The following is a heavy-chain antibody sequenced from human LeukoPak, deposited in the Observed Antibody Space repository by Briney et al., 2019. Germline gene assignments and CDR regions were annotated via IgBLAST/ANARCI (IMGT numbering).Heavy chain of an antibody. D-gene: IGHD3-10*01. CDR3: TCNYYGSGSYYRRGHY. V-gene: IGHV3-23*01. J-gene: IGHJ4*02. CDR1: GFTFSSYA. CDR2: ISGSGGST. Sequence: GGSLRLSCAASGFTFSSYAMSRVRQAPGKGLEWVSTISGSGGSTYYADSVKGRFTISRDNSKNTLYLQMNSLRAEDTAVYYCTCNYYGSGSYYRRGHYWGQGTLVTVSS.